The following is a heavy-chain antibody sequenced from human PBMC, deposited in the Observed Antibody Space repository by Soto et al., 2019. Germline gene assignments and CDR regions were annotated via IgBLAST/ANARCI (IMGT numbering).Heavy chain of an antibody. CDR1: GFSLSTSAEG. Sequence: QITLKESGPTLVKPTQTLTLTCTFSGFSLSTSAEGVAWIRQPPGKALEWLALIYWDDDERYSSFLKSRLTIAKDTSKNQVVLTMTNMDPVDTATYFCAHKGGRGAAMDVWGQGTTFTVSS. J-gene: IGHJ6*02. V-gene: IGHV2-5*02. D-gene: IGHD2-15*01. CDR2: IYWDDDE. CDR3: AHKGGRGAAMDV.